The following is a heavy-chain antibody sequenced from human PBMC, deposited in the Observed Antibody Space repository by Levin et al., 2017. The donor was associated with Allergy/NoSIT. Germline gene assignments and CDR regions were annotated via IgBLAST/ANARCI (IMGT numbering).Heavy chain of an antibody. Sequence: SETLSLTCAVSGGSISTYYWSWIRQPPGKGLEWIGYISYSGSTNYNPSLMSRVTISVETSRNQFSLKLRSVTAADTAVYYCARQSAGDGYNYWRFDYWGQGTLVTVSS. V-gene: IGHV4-59*08. CDR1: GGSISTYY. CDR3: ARQSAGDGYNYWRFDY. CDR2: ISYSGST. D-gene: IGHD5-24*01. J-gene: IGHJ4*02.